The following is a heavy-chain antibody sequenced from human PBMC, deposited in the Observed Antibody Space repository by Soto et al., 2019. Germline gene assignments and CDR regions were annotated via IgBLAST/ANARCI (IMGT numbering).Heavy chain of an antibody. D-gene: IGHD7-27*01. V-gene: IGHV3-23*01. CDR2: ISGTDGTT. CDR3: AKPKLGIRAFDL. J-gene: IGHJ3*01. CDR1: GFTFSAYL. Sequence: EGSLRLSCEASGFTFSAYLMTWVRQAPGKGLEWVSSISGTDGTTYYADPVKGRFSISRDNSKNTLYLQMNSLSVNDTAVYYCAKPKLGIRAFDLWGQGTMVTVSS.